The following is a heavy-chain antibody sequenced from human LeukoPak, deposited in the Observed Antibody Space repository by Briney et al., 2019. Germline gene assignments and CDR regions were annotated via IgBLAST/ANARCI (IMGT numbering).Heavy chain of an antibody. D-gene: IGHD6-13*01. CDR3: ARSKTGYSSSWYDGGFDP. J-gene: IGHJ5*02. CDR1: GGSISSGSYY. Sequence: SETLSLTCTVSGGSISSGSYYWSWIRQPAGKGLEWIGRIYTSGSTNYNPSLKSRVTISVDTSKNQFYLKLSSVTAADTAVYYCARSKTGYSSSWYDGGFDPWGQGTLVTVSS. CDR2: IYTSGST. V-gene: IGHV4-61*02.